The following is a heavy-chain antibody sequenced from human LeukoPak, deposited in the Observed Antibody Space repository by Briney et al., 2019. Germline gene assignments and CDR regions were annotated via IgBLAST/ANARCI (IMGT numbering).Heavy chain of an antibody. CDR2: ISYDGSNK. D-gene: IGHD6-19*01. J-gene: IGHJ4*02. Sequence: PGRSLRLSCAASGFTLSSYATHWVRQAPGKGLEWVAVISYDGSNKYYADSVKGRFTISRDNSKNTLYLQMNSLRAEDTAVYYCARDRSSGWYYFDYWGQGTLVTVSS. CDR1: GFTLSSYA. CDR3: ARDRSSGWYYFDY. V-gene: IGHV3-30*04.